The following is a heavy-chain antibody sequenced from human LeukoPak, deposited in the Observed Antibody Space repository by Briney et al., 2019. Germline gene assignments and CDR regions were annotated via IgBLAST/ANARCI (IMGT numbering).Heavy chain of an antibody. CDR2: ISYDGSNK. V-gene: IGHV3-30-3*01. J-gene: IGHJ4*02. CDR3: ARDSPLADY. Sequence: GGSLRLSCAASGFTFSSYAMHWVRQAPGKGLEWVAVISYDGSNKYYADSVKGRFTISRDNSNNTLYLQMNSLRAEDTAVYYCARDSPLADYWGQGTLVTVSS. CDR1: GFTFSSYA. D-gene: IGHD6-13*01.